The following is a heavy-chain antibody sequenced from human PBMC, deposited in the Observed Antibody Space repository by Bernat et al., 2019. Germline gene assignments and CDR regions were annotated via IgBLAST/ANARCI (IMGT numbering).Heavy chain of an antibody. V-gene: IGHV3-66*01. Sequence: EVQLVESGGGLVQPGGSLRLSCAASVFTVSINYMSWVRQAPGKGLEWVSVIYSGGSTYYADSVKGRFTISRDNSKNTLYLQMNSLRAEDTAVYYCAREREYELDAFDIWGQGTMVTVSS. D-gene: IGHD3-10*01. CDR3: AREREYELDAFDI. CDR1: VFTVSINY. CDR2: IYSGGST. J-gene: IGHJ3*02.